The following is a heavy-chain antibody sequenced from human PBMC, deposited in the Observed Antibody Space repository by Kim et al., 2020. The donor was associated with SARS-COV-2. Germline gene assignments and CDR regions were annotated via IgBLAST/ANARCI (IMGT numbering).Heavy chain of an antibody. CDR1: GGSISSGGYA. D-gene: IGHD4-17*01. Sequence: SETLSLTCRVSGGSISSGGYAWSWLRQAPGNGPEWIGYIYYSGTSHHNPALSRRVTLSIERSKNQITLQLRSVTAADTAVYFCARGGASTVTSFWYFDLWGRGTLVSVSS. V-gene: IGHV4-30-2*01. CDR3: ARGGASTVTSFWYFDL. CDR2: IYYSGTS. J-gene: IGHJ2*01.